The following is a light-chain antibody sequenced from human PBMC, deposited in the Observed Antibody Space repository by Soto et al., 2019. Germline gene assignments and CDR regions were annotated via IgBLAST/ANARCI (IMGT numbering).Light chain of an antibody. CDR2: AAS. Sequence: DIQMTQSPSSLSASVGDRVTITCRASQSISSYLNWYQQKPGKAPKLLIYAASSLQSGVPSRFSGSGSGTDFTLTISSLQPEDFATYYCQQSYSTPPITSGQGTRREI. CDR3: QQSYSTPPIT. V-gene: IGKV1-39*01. J-gene: IGKJ5*01. CDR1: QSISSY.